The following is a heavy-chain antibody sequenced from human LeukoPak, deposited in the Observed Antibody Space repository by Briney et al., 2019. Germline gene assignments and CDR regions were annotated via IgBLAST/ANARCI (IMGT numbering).Heavy chain of an antibody. CDR1: GFTVSSNY. CDR3: ARDVPYYDSSGYYQPTHFDY. J-gene: IGHJ4*02. Sequence: GGSLRLSCAASGFTVSSNYMSWVRQAPGKGLEWVSVIYSGGSTYYADSVKGRFTISRDNSKNTLYLQMNSLRAEDTAVYYCARDVPYYDSSGYYQPTHFDYWGQGTLVTVSS. V-gene: IGHV3-53*01. D-gene: IGHD3-22*01. CDR2: IYSGGST.